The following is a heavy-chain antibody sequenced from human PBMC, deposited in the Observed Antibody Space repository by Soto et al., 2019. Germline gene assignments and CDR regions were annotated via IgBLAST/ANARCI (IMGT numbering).Heavy chain of an antibody. CDR2: IKSKTDGGTT. Sequence: PGGSLRLSCAASGFTFSNAWMSWVRQAPGKGLEWVGRIKSKTDGGTTDYAAPVKGRFTISRDDSKNTLYLQMNSLKTEDTAVYYRTTDPHCSGGSCYSLYYYYMDVWGKGTTVTVSS. V-gene: IGHV3-15*01. J-gene: IGHJ6*03. CDR3: TTDPHCSGGSCYSLYYYYMDV. CDR1: GFTFSNAW. D-gene: IGHD2-15*01.